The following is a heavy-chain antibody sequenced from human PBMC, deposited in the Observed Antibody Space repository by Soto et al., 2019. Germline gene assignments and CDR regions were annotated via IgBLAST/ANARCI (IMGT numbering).Heavy chain of an antibody. J-gene: IGHJ6*02. V-gene: IGHV4-31*03. CDR3: ARDMVAAADTYYYYGIDV. D-gene: IGHD6-13*01. CDR1: GGSISSGGYY. CDR2: IYYSGST. Sequence: QVQLQESGPGLVKLSQTLSLTCTVSGGSISSGGYYWSWIRQHPGKGLEWIGYIYYSGSTYYNPSRKCRVTISVDTSKNQFSLKLSSVTAADTAVYYCARDMVAAADTYYYYGIDVWGQGTTVTVSS.